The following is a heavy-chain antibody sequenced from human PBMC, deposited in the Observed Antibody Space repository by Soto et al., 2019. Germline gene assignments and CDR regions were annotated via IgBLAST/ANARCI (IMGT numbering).Heavy chain of an antibody. CDR3: ARDLKYVDIVATIFFSD. J-gene: IGHJ4*02. CDR2: ISSSSSYI. Sequence: EVQLVESGGGLVKPGGSLRLSCAASGFTFSSYSMNWVRQAPGKGLESVSSISSSSSYIYYADSVKGRFTISRDNAKNLLNLQKNSLRAEDTAVYYCARDLKYVDIVATIFFSDWGQGTLVTVSP. CDR1: GFTFSSYS. V-gene: IGHV3-21*01. D-gene: IGHD5-12*01.